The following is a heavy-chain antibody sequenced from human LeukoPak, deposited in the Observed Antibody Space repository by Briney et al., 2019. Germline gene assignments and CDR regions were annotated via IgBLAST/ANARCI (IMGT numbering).Heavy chain of an antibody. CDR3: AKNRGGSYYSGSDY. D-gene: IGHD1-26*01. J-gene: IGHJ4*02. CDR2: VRGSDAGT. CDR1: GFTFSSYA. V-gene: IGHV3-23*01. Sequence: GGSLRLSCTASGFTFSSYAMNWVRQAPGKGLEWVSAVRGSDAGTSYADSVKGRFTISRDNSKNTLYLQMNSLRAEDTAVYYCAKNRGGSYYSGSDYWGQGTLVTVSS.